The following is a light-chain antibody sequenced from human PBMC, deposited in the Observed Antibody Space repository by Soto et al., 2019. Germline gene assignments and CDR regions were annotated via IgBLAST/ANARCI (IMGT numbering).Light chain of an antibody. V-gene: IGKV1-5*01. Sequence: DIQMTQSPSTLSGSVGDRATITCRASQPISSWLAWYQQKPGKAPKLLIYAASSLQSWVPSRFSGSGSGTDFTLTISSLQPEDVATYYCQQRGTFGQGTKVDNK. J-gene: IGKJ1*01. CDR3: QQRGT. CDR2: AAS. CDR1: QPISSW.